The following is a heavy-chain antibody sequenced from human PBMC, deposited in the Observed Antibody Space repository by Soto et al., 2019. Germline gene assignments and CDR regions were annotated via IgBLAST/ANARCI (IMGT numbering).Heavy chain of an antibody. CDR3: AREGVAPYYYYGMDV. D-gene: IGHD5-12*01. Sequence: VASVKVSCKASGYTFTRIGNSWGGQAPGQGVERKGWIITYNGDTIYAQTFQGRVTMTTDTSTSTVHMEVRSLRSDDTVVYYCAREGVAPYYYYGMDVWGQGTPVTVSS. J-gene: IGHJ6*02. V-gene: IGHV1-18*01. CDR1: GYTFTRIG. CDR2: IITYNGDT.